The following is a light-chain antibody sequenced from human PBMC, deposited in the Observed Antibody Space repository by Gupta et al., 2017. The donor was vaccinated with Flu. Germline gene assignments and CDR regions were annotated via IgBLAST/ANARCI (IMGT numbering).Light chain of an antibody. CDR3: QQSDSFPRT. Sequence: DIQMTQSPSSLSASVGDTVTISCRAGQSISSYLNWFQLKPGKAPTLLIYGVSNLQSGVPSRFSGGRSGTDFTLTITSLQPEDFATYVCQQSDSFPRTFGLGTKLDIK. J-gene: IGKJ2*02. V-gene: IGKV1-39*01. CDR2: GVS. CDR1: QSISSY.